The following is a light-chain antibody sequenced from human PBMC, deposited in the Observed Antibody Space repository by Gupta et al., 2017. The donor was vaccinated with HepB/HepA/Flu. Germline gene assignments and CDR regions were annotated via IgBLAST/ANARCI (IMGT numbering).Light chain of an antibody. Sequence: QSALPQPPSASGPPGQSVTISCTGTSSDVGGYNYVSWYQQHPGKAPKLMIYEVSKRPSGVPDRFSGSKSGNTASLTVSGLQTEDEAVYYCTSYAGSNNPVLFGGGTKLTVL. CDR3: TSYAGSNNPVL. CDR2: EVS. V-gene: IGLV2-8*01. CDR1: SSDVGGYNY. J-gene: IGLJ2*01.